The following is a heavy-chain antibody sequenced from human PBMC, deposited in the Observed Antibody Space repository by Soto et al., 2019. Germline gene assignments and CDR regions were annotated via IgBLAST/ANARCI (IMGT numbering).Heavy chain of an antibody. V-gene: IGHV3-9*01. CDR3: AKDSCSTSCYIFDYCYGMDV. CDR1: GFTFDDYA. J-gene: IGHJ6*02. CDR2: ISWNSGST. Sequence: PGGSLRLSCAASGFTFDDYAMHWVRQAPGKGLEWVSGISWNSGSTGYADSVKGRFTISRDNAKNSLYLQMNSLRAEDTALYYCAKDSCSTSCYIFDYCYGMDVWGQGTTVTVSS. D-gene: IGHD2-2*02.